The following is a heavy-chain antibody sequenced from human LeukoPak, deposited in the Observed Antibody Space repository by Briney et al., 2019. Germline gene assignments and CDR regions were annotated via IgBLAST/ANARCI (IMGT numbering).Heavy chain of an antibody. J-gene: IGHJ4*02. CDR2: ISSNSRTI. CDR1: GFTLRTQE. CDR3: ARGSYSGFDLYFDK. V-gene: IGHV3-48*03. D-gene: IGHD5-12*01. Sequence: GGSLRLSCAASGFTLRTQEMTWVRQAQGKGLEWISYISSNSRTINYADSVKGRFTISRDNTMNSVYLQLNSLRVEDSGFYYCARGSYSGFDLYFDKWGPGTLVAVSS.